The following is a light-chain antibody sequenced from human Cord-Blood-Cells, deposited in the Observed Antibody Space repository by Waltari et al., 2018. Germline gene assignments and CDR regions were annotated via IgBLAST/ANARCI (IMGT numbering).Light chain of an antibody. CDR3: QQYGSSPFT. V-gene: IGKV3-20*01. CDR2: GAS. Sequence: EIVLTQSPRTLSLSPGERATLSCRASQSVSSSYLAWYQQKPGQAPRLLIYGASSRATGSPDRFSGSGSGTDFTLTISRLEPEDFAVYYCQQYGSSPFTFGPGTKVDIK. CDR1: QSVSSSY. J-gene: IGKJ3*01.